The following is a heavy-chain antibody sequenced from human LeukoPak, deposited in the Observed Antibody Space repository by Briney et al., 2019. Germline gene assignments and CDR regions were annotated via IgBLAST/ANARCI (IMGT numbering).Heavy chain of an antibody. CDR3: AKDTRNAVVSRGYGIDV. Sequence: PGGSLRLSCATSGFTFDDFAMHWVRQPPGKGLEWVSLISGDGISIYNADSVKGRFIISRDNNNSSLYLEMNSLRTEDTALYYCAKDTRNAVVSRGYGIDVWGQGTPVTVSS. J-gene: IGHJ6*02. CDR1: GFTFDDFA. D-gene: IGHD2-15*01. CDR2: ISGDGISI. V-gene: IGHV3-43*02.